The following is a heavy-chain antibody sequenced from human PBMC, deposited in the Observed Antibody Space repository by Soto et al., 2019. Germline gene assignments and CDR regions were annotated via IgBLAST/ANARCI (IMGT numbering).Heavy chain of an antibody. Sequence: ASVKVSCKASGGTFSSYAISWVRQAPGQGLEWMGGIIPIFGTANYAQKFQGRVTITADESTSTAYMELSSLRSEDTAVYYCAVYCSSTRCHYYYYGMDVWGQGTTVTVSS. J-gene: IGHJ6*02. V-gene: IGHV1-69*13. CDR1: GGTFSSYA. CDR2: IIPIFGTA. D-gene: IGHD2-2*01. CDR3: AVYCSSTRCHYYYYGMDV.